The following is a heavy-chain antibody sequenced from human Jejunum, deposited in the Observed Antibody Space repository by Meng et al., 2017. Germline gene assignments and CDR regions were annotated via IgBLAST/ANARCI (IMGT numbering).Heavy chain of an antibody. D-gene: IGHD2-21*02. CDR2: IAGSGKTT. V-gene: IGHV3-23*01. CDR3: AKEHYRWRGVCSGLFDY. Sequence: GESLKISCAASGFTFSSDALSWVRQAPGKGLEWVSVIAGSGKTTYYADSVKGRFTISRDNSKNTLYLHMNGLRAEDTAVYYCAKEHYRWRGVCSGLFDYWGQGMLVTVSS. CDR1: GFTFSSDA. J-gene: IGHJ4*02.